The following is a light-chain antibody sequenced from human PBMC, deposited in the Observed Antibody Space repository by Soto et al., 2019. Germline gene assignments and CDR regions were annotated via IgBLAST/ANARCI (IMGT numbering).Light chain of an antibody. Sequence: DIQMTQSPSTLSGSVGDRVTITCRASQTSSSWVAWYQQKPGKAPKLLIYKASTLKRGVPSRFSGSGAGTEFTLTISSLQPDDFATYYCQQYSAYSWTFGQGTKVDIK. CDR3: QQYSAYSWT. CDR2: KAS. CDR1: QTSSSW. V-gene: IGKV1-5*03. J-gene: IGKJ1*01.